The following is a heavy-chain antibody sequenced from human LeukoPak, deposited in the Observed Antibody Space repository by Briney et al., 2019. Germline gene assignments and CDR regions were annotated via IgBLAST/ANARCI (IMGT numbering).Heavy chain of an antibody. CDR3: ASTHKSYSSGWPRSLYYYYYGMDV. CDR2: IIPIFGTA. Sequence: ASVKVSCKASGGTFSSYAISWVRQAPGQGLEWTGGIIPIFGTANYAQKFQGRVTITADESTSTAYMELSSLRSEDTAVYYCASTHKSYSSGWPRSLYYYYYGMDVWGQGTTVTVSS. J-gene: IGHJ6*02. CDR1: GGTFSSYA. D-gene: IGHD6-19*01. V-gene: IGHV1-69*13.